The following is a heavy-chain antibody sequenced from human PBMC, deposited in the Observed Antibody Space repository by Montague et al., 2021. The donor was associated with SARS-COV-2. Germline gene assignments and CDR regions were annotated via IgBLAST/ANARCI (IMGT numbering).Heavy chain of an antibody. J-gene: IGHJ3*02. D-gene: IGHD3-10*01. Sequence: TLSLTCTVSDDSLSSGCYYWSWIRQHPGGGLEWIAHIFHSGSTYYNPSLKSRVYISMDTSKKQFSLKLISVTAAATAVYYCARDLRGSFDILGQGTMVTVSS. CDR2: IFHSGST. CDR1: DDSLSSGCYY. V-gene: IGHV4-31*03. CDR3: ARDLRGSFDI.